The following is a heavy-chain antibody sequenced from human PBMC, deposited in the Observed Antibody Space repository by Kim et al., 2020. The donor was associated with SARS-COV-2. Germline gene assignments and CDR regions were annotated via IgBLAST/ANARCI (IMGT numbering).Heavy chain of an antibody. CDR2: INHSGST. CDR3: ARGRVVAVADPVDY. Sequence: SETLSLTCAVYGGSFSGYYWSWIRQPPGKGLEWIGEINHSGSTNYNPSLKSRVTTSVDTSKNQFSLKLSSVTAADTAVYYCARGRVVAVADPVDYWGQGTLVTVSS. J-gene: IGHJ4*02. V-gene: IGHV4-34*01. D-gene: IGHD6-19*01. CDR1: GGSFSGYY.